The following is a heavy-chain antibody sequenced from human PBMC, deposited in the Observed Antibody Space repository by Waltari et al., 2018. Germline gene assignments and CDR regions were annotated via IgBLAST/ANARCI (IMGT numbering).Heavy chain of an antibody. D-gene: IGHD2-21*01. CDR1: EYTFTSSY. Sequence: QVQLVQSGAEVKKPGASVKISCKTSEYTFTSSYVHWVRQAPGQGLEWMGIINHSGGSKIYAQKFQGRVTMTRDTSTSTVYMELSSLRSEDTAVYYCASDTGALWMDVWGQGTTVTVSS. J-gene: IGHJ6*02. CDR3: ASDTGALWMDV. CDR2: INHSGGSK. V-gene: IGHV1-46*01.